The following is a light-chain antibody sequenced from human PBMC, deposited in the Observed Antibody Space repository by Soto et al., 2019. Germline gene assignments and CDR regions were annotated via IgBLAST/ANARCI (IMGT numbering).Light chain of an antibody. Sequence: QSVLTQPASVSGSPGQSITISCTGTSSDVGGYNYVSWYQQHPGKAPQLMISDVSNRPSGVSNRFSGSKSGNTASLTISGLQAEDEADYYCSSYTSSSTYVVFGGGTKLTVL. V-gene: IGLV2-14*01. CDR1: SSDVGGYNY. CDR3: SSYTSSSTYVV. J-gene: IGLJ2*01. CDR2: DVS.